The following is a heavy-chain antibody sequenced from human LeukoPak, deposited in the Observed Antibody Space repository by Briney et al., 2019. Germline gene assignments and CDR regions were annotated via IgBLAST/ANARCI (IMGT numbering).Heavy chain of an antibody. V-gene: IGHV3-23*01. CDR1: GFTFSSYA. Sequence: GGSLRLSCAASGFTFSSYAMSWVRQAPGKGLEWVSAISGSGGSTYYADSVKGRFTISRDNSKNTLYLQMNSLRAEDTAVYYCAKVLGGGSCYSAVDYWGQGALVTVSS. J-gene: IGHJ4*02. D-gene: IGHD2-15*01. CDR3: AKVLGGGSCYSAVDY. CDR2: ISGSGGST.